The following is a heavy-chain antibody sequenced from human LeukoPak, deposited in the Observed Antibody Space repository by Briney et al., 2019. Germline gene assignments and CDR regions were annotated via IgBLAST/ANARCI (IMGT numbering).Heavy chain of an antibody. V-gene: IGHV4-34*01. D-gene: IGHD5-18*01. CDR1: GGSFSGYY. J-gene: IGHJ4*02. CDR3: ARAIKLGYSYGYRY. CDR2: INHSGST. Sequence: SETLSLTCAVYGGSFSGYYWTWIRQPPGKGLEWIGEINHSGSTNYNPSLKSRVTISVDTSKNQFSLKLSSVTAADTAVYYCARAIKLGYSYGYRYWGQGTLVTVPS.